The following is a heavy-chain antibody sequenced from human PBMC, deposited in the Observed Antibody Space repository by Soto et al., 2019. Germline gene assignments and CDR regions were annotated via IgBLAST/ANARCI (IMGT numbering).Heavy chain of an antibody. CDR1: GGSISSGGYY. D-gene: IGHD2-2*01. V-gene: IGHV4-31*03. CDR2: IYYSGST. J-gene: IGHJ6*02. Sequence: PSETLSLTCTVSGGSISSGGYYWSWIRQHPGKGLEWIGYIYYSGSTYYNPSLKSRVTISVDTSKNQFSLKLSSVTAADTAVYYCARDGSQRGVPAAMPYYGMDVWGQGTTVTVSS. CDR3: ARDGSQRGVPAAMPYYGMDV.